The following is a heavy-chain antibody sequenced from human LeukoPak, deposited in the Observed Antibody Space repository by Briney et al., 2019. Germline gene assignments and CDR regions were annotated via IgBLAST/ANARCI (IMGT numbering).Heavy chain of an antibody. D-gene: IGHD3-22*01. V-gene: IGHV3-48*01. Sequence: GGSLRLSCAASGFTFSSYSMNWVRQAPGKGLEWGSYISGSSSTIYYADSVKGRFTISRDNGKNTLYLQMNSLRAEDTAVYYCARGSTYYDSSGQVPFDYWGQRTLVAVSS. CDR3: ARGSTYYDSSGQVPFDY. J-gene: IGHJ4*02. CDR1: GFTFSSYS. CDR2: ISGSSSTI.